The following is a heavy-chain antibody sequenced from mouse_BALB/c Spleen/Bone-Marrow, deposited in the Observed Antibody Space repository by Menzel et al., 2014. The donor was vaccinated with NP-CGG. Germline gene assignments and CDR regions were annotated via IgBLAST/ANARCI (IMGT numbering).Heavy chain of an antibody. D-gene: IGHD2-4*01. CDR2: IWAGGST. CDR1: GFSLTSYG. J-gene: IGHJ3*01. Sequence: VKLEESGPGLVAPSQSLSITCTVSGFSLTSYGVHWVRQPPGKGLEWLGVIWAGGSTNYNSALMSRLSISKDNSKSQVFLKMKSLQTDDTAMYYCASPIYYDYPLFAYWGQGTLVTVSA. V-gene: IGHV2-9*02. CDR3: ASPIYYDYPLFAY.